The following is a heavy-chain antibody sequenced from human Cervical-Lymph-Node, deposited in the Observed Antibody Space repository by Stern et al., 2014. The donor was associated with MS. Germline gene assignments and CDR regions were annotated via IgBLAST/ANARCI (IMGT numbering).Heavy chain of an antibody. CDR1: GYTFATYG. Sequence: QVQLVESGAEVKKPGASVKVSCKTSGYTFATYGISWVRQAPGQGLEWMGWINTYHDNTNYAQNFQGRVTMTTDTSQTPAYMELRSLGSDDTAVYYCARRHSGIAASDYWGQGTLVTVSS. J-gene: IGHJ4*02. V-gene: IGHV1-18*01. CDR2: INTYHDNT. CDR3: ARRHSGIAASDY. D-gene: IGHD6-13*01.